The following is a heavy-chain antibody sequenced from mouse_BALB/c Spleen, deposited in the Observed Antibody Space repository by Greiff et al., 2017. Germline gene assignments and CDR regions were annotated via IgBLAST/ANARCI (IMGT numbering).Heavy chain of an antibody. CDR1: GYSITSGY. D-gene: IGHD4-1*01. CDR3: ASGDWDFAY. Sequence: EVKLQQSGPSLVKPSQSLTLTCSATGYSITSGYWNWIRKFPGNKLEYMGYISYSGSTYYKPSLNSRISITRDTSKNQYYLQLNSVTTEDTATYYWASGDWDFAYWGQGTLVTVSA. V-gene: IGHV3-8*02. J-gene: IGHJ3*01. CDR2: ISYSGST.